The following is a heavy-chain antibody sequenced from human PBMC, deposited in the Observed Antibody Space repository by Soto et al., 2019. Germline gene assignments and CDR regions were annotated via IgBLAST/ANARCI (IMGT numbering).Heavy chain of an antibody. CDR2: IIPIFGTA. Sequence: GASVKVSCKASGGTFSSYAISWVRQAPGQGLEWMGGIIPIFGTANYAQKFQGRVTITADESTSTAYMELSSLRSEDTAVYYCASYHRVYPPTKPRFQHWGQGTLVTVSS. V-gene: IGHV1-69*13. J-gene: IGHJ1*01. CDR3: ASYHRVYPPTKPRFQH. CDR1: GGTFSSYA. D-gene: IGHD6-13*01.